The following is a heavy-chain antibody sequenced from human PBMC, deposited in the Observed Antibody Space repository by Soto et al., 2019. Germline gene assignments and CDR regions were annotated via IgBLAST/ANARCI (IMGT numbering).Heavy chain of an antibody. D-gene: IGHD3-3*01. Sequence: GGSLRLSCAASGFTFSSYAMSWVRQAPGKGLERVSAISGSGGSTYYADSVKGRFTISRDNSKNTLYLQMNSLRAEDTAVYYCAKGGDFWSGFEGYGMDVWGQGTTVTVSS. J-gene: IGHJ6*02. V-gene: IGHV3-23*01. CDR1: GFTFSSYA. CDR3: AKGGDFWSGFEGYGMDV. CDR2: ISGSGGST.